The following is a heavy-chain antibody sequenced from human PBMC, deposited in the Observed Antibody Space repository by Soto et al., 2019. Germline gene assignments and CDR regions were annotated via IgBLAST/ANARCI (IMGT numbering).Heavy chain of an antibody. CDR2: ISGSGDNT. D-gene: IGHD4-4*01. CDR3: AKDRRDSGNFFDY. CDR1: GFTFSSYA. V-gene: IGHV3-23*01. Sequence: GGSLRLSCAASGFTFSSYALNWVRQAPGKGLEWVSVISGSGDNTYYADSVKGRFTISRDNSKNTLYLQMNSLRAEDTAVYYCAKDRRDSGNFFDYWGQGTLVTVSS. J-gene: IGHJ4*02.